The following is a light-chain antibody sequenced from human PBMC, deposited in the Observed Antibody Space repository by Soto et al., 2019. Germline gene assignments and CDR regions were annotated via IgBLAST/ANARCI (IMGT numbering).Light chain of an antibody. CDR2: DVS. J-gene: IGLJ1*01. Sequence: QPVLTQPASVSGSPGQSITISCTGTSSDVGGYNYVSWYQQHPGKAPKLMIYDVSNRPSGVSNRFSGSKSGNTASLTISGLQAEDEADYYCSSYTISSTSVFGTGTKVTVL. CDR1: SSDVGGYNY. V-gene: IGLV2-14*01. CDR3: SSYTISSTSV.